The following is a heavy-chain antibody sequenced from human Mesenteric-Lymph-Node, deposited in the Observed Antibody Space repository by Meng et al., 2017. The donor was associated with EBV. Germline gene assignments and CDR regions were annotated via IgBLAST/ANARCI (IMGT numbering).Heavy chain of an antibody. Sequence: QLQDAGPGLVKPSETLSLPCTVSGGSVSSVSYYWNWIRQPPGKGLEWIGYVYYSGSTKYNPSLKSRVTISVDTSKNQFSLKLTSVTAADTAVYYCARDPYGATDFWGQGTLVTVSS. J-gene: IGHJ4*02. D-gene: IGHD4-17*01. CDR1: GGSVSSVSYY. CDR3: ARDPYGATDF. CDR2: VYYSGST. V-gene: IGHV4-61*01.